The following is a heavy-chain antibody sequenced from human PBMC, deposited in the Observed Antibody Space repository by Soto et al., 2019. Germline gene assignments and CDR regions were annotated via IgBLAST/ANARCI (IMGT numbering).Heavy chain of an antibody. CDR2: IYSGGST. D-gene: IGHD2-21*02. CDR1: GFTVSSNY. V-gene: IGHV3-66*01. Sequence: PGGSLRLSCAASGFTVSSNYMSWVRQAPGKGLEWVSVIYSGGSTYYADSVKGRFTISRDNSKNTLYLQMNSLRAEDTAVYYCAREKFSTVVTRCFDYWGQGILVTVSS. CDR3: AREKFSTVVTRCFDY. J-gene: IGHJ4*02.